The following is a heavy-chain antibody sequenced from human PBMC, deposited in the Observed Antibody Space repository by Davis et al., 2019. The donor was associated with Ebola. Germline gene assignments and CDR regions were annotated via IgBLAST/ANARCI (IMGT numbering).Heavy chain of an antibody. CDR1: GSPLSSYS. D-gene: IGHD6-19*01. Sequence: GGSLRLSCAASGSPLSSYSMSWVRQAPGKGLEWVSSISSSSSYIYYAASVKGRFTISRDYPKNTLYLQMNSLRDEDTAVYCCVRHYSTVWYHYDYFDYWGQGALVTVSS. CDR2: ISSSSSYI. V-gene: IGHV3-21*04. J-gene: IGHJ4*02. CDR3: VRHYSTVWYHYDYFDY.